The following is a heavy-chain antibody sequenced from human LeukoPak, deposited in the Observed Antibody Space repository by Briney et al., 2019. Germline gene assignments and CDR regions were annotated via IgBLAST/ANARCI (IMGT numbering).Heavy chain of an antibody. Sequence: PSETLSLTCAVSGESFSGLCWSWIRQPPGKGLEWIGEINHSGSTNYNPSLKSRVAISVDTSKNHFSLKLSSVTAADTAVYYCAGLYYGTSGTNDCWGQGTLVTVSS. D-gene: IGHD3-3*01. CDR2: INHSGST. V-gene: IGHV4-34*01. CDR3: AGLYYGTSGTNDC. CDR1: GESFSGLC. J-gene: IGHJ4*02.